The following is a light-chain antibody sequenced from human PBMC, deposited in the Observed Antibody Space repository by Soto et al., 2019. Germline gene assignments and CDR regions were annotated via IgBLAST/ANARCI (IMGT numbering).Light chain of an antibody. CDR2: QNN. J-gene: IGLJ1*01. CDR1: SSNIGAGYG. Sequence: QSVLTQPPSVSGAPGQRVTISCTGSSSNIGAGYGVHWYQQYPGTPPKLLIYQNNIRPSGVPDRFSGSQSDTSASLAITGLQADDEADYFCSSYTNSGVFGTGTKLTVL. CDR3: SSYTNSGV. V-gene: IGLV1-40*01.